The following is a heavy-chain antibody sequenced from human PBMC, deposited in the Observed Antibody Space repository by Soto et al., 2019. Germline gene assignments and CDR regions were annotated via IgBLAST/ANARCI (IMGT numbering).Heavy chain of an antibody. CDR1: GVTFSNSD. D-gene: IGHD4-17*01. CDR2: ISADGNSE. CDR3: AKEVAYGGNPWGH. V-gene: IGHV3-30*18. Sequence: GGSLRLSCVVSGVTFSNSDMQWVRQAPGKGLEWVAMISADGNSEDYAASVKGRFTVSRENSKNTLYLQMDSLRVEDTAIYYCAKEVAYGGNPWGHWGQGALVTVAS. J-gene: IGHJ4*02.